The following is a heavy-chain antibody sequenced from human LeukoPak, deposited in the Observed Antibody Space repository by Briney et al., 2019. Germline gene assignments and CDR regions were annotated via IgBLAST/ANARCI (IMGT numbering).Heavy chain of an antibody. CDR3: ARLRVTGYGPDN. CDR2: INHDGSDK. CDR1: GFTFSTYW. D-gene: IGHD5-12*01. J-gene: IGHJ4*02. Sequence: GGSLRLSCAASGFTFSTYWMTWVRRAPGKGLEWVAHINHDGSDKYYVCSVKGRFTISRDNGKNSLYLQMNSLRAEDTAVYYCARLRVTGYGPDNWGQGTLVTVSS. V-gene: IGHV3-7*01.